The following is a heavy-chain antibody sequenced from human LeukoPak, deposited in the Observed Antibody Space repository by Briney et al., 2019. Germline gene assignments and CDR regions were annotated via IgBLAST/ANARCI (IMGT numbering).Heavy chain of an antibody. CDR1: GYTFTSYD. V-gene: IGHV1-8*01. CDR2: MNPNSGNT. Sequence: ASVKVSCKASGYTFTSYDINWVRQATGQGLEWMGWMNPNSGNTGYAQKFQGRVTMTRNTSISTAYMELSSLRSEDTAVYYCAYSHDYGRIYFDYWGQGTLVTVSS. D-gene: IGHD4-17*01. CDR3: AYSHDYGRIYFDY. J-gene: IGHJ4*02.